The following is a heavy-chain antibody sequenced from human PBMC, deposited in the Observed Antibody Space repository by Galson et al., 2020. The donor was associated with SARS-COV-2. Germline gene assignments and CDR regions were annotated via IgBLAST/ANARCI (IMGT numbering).Heavy chain of an antibody. CDR2: IRSKVFGGAT. V-gene: IGHV3-49*04. Sequence: GESLKISCAASGFTVSSNYMSWVRQAPGKGLDWVGLIRSKVFGGATEYAASVKGRFTISRDDSKNIVYLQMDSVKTGDTAMYYCTRTSGTYGFDYWGQGTLVTVSS. J-gene: IGHJ4*02. CDR3: TRTSGTYGFDY. CDR1: GFTVSSNY. D-gene: IGHD1-26*01.